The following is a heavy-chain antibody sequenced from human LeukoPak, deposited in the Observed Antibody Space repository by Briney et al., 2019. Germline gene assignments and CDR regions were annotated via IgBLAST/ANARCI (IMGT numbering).Heavy chain of an antibody. D-gene: IGHD6-19*01. V-gene: IGHV3-23*01. CDR3: AKMVHTEQWLVPFDY. Sequence: GGSLRLSCAASGFTFSSYAVSWVRQAPGKELEWVSTISGSGGSTYYADSVKGRFTISRDNSKNTLYLQMNSLRAEDTAVYYCAKMVHTEQWLVPFDYWGQGTLVTVSS. CDR2: ISGSGGST. CDR1: GFTFSSYA. J-gene: IGHJ4*02.